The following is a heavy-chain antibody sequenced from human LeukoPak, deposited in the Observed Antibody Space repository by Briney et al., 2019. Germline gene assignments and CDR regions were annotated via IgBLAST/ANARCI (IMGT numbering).Heavy chain of an antibody. V-gene: IGHV3-7*01. CDR1: GFTFSSYW. Sequence: GSLRLSCAASGFTFSSYWMSWVRQAPGKGLEWVANIKQDGSEKYYVDSVKGRFTISRDNAKNSLYLQMNSLRAGDTAVYYCARGQGAWGTGLNWFDPWGQGTLVTVSS. CDR3: ARGQGAWGTGLNWFDP. J-gene: IGHJ5*02. CDR2: IKQDGSEK. D-gene: IGHD1-1*01.